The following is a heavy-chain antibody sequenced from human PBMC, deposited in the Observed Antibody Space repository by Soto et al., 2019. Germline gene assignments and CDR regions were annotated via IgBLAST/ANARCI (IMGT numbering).Heavy chain of an antibody. V-gene: IGHV4-59*08. CDR2: IYFGGTT. Sequence: QVQLQESGPGLVKPSETLSLTCTVSGGSISPYYWSWIRQPPGKGLEWIGYIYFGGTTKYNPSLTKRVSMSVDTSKNHFSLKLTSVTAADTAVYYCARLGGFFQALDSWGQGTLVTVSS. CDR1: GGSISPYY. J-gene: IGHJ4*02. CDR3: ARLGGFFQALDS. D-gene: IGHD2-15*01.